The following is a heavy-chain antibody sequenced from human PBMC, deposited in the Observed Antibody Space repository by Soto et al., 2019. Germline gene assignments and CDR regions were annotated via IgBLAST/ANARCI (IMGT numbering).Heavy chain of an antibody. CDR1: GYPFTTYS. V-gene: IGHV1-18*01. CDR3: AVDYYTSYYFDY. D-gene: IGHD3-3*01. CDR2: ITTYNGKT. J-gene: IGHJ4*02. Sequence: ASVKVSCKTSGYPFTTYSVTWVRQAPGQGLEWMGLITTYNGKTNYAQKFQGRVTMTADTSTSTAYMELRSLTSDDTAVYYCAVDYYTSYYFDYWGQGTLVTVSS.